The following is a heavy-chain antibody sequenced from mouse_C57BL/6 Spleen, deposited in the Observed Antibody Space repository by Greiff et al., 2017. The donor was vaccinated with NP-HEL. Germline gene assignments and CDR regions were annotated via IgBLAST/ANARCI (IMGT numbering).Heavy chain of an antibody. J-gene: IGHJ4*01. D-gene: IGHD2-1*01. CDR2: IYPRSGNT. CDR1: GYTFTSYG. Sequence: QVQLKQSGAELARPGASVKLSCKASGYTFTSYGISWVKQRTGQGLEWIGEIYPRSGNTYYNEKFKGKATLTADKSSSTAYMELRSLTSEDSAVYFCARERDIYYGNYGYAMDYWGQGTSVTVSS. V-gene: IGHV1-81*01. CDR3: ARERDIYYGNYGYAMDY.